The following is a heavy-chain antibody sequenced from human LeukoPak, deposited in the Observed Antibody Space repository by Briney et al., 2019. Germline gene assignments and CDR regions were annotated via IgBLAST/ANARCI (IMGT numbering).Heavy chain of an antibody. D-gene: IGHD1-26*01. CDR2: IQEDGKKE. V-gene: IGHV3-7*03. CDR3: VTEVSGSFPT. Sequence: PGESLRLSCEASGFTFTKFWMSWVRQAPGKGLEWVANIQEDGKKENYVDSVGGRFTISRDNAKNSIYLQMNSLKNEDTAVYYCVTEVSGSFPTWGQGTLVTVSS. CDR1: GFTFTKFW. J-gene: IGHJ4*02.